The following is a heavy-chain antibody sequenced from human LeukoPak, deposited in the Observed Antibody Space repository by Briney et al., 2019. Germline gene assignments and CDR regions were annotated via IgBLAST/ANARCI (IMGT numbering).Heavy chain of an antibody. Sequence: GESIKICCACCGYSFTTCWIGWVRAMPGELGEWMGIIYPGDSDTRYSPSFQGQVTISADKSISTAYLQWSSLKASDTAMYYCARQPGDAFDIWGQGTMVTVSS. J-gene: IGHJ3*02. V-gene: IGHV5-51*01. CDR2: IYPGDSDT. D-gene: IGHD1-14*01. CDR3: ARQPGDAFDI. CDR1: GYSFTTCW.